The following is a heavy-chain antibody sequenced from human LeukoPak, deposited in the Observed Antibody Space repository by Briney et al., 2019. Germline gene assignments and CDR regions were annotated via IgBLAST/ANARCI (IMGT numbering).Heavy chain of an antibody. V-gene: IGHV3-23*01. Sequence: PGGSLRLSCAASGFTFASSAMSWVRQAPGKGLEWVSVISGGGASTYYADSVKGRLTISRDNSKNTLYLQMNSLRADDTAVYYCAKDPPYSSSGYFDCWGQGALVTVSS. CDR1: GFTFASSA. CDR2: ISGGGAST. D-gene: IGHD3-10*01. J-gene: IGHJ4*02. CDR3: AKDPPYSSSGYFDC.